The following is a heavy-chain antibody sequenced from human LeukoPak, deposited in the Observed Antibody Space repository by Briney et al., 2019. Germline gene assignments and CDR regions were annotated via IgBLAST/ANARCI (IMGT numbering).Heavy chain of an antibody. Sequence: ALRLSCAASGFTFDDYAMHWVRQAPGKGLEWVSGISWNSGSIGYADSVKGRFTISRDSAKNSLYLQKNSLRAEDTALYYCAKDIKGSGSSFDYWGQGTLVTVSS. CDR3: AKDIKGSGSSFDY. V-gene: IGHV3-9*01. CDR2: ISWNSGSI. CDR1: GFTFDDYA. J-gene: IGHJ4*02. D-gene: IGHD1-26*01.